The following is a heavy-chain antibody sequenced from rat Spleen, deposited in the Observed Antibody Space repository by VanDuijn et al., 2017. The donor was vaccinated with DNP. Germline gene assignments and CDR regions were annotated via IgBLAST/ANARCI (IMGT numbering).Heavy chain of an antibody. Sequence: EVQLVESGGGLVQPGRSLKLSCAASGFTFSNYDMAWVRQAPTKGLEWVASISTSGGSTYYRDSVKGRFTVSRDNAKSTLYLQMDSLRSEDTATYYCARHPKYYFDYWGQGVMVTVSS. CDR1: GFTFSNYD. D-gene: IGHD3-4*01. V-gene: IGHV5-25*01. CDR3: ARHPKYYFDY. J-gene: IGHJ2*01. CDR2: ISTSGGST.